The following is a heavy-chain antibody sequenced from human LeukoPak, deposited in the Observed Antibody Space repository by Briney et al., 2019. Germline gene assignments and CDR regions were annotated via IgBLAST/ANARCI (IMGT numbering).Heavy chain of an antibody. CDR3: AKAPPAATNYYYGMDV. D-gene: IGHD2-15*01. J-gene: IGHJ6*02. V-gene: IGHV3-23*01. CDR1: GFTFNNYG. Sequence: GGSLRLSCAASGFTFNNYGMTWVRQAPGKGLEWVSAVGGRGDSTYYADSVKGRFTISRDNSKNTLYLQMNSLRAEDTAVYHCAKAPPAATNYYYGMDVWGQGTTVTVSS. CDR2: VGGRGDST.